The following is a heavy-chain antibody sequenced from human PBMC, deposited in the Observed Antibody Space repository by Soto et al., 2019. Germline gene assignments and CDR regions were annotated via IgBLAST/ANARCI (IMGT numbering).Heavy chain of an antibody. CDR1: GYSFTSYW. V-gene: IGHV5-51*01. CDR2: IYPGDSDT. Sequence: GESLKISCKGSGYSFTSYWIGWVRQMPEKGLEWMGIIYPGDSDTRYSPSFQGQVTISADKSISTAYLQWSSLKASDTAMYYCARHGVYYDFWSGYSAPHKYFDYWGQGTLVTSPQ. J-gene: IGHJ4*02. D-gene: IGHD3-3*01. CDR3: ARHGVYYDFWSGYSAPHKYFDY.